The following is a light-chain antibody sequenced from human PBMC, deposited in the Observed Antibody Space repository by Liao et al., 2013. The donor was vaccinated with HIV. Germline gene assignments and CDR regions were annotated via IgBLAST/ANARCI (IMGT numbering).Light chain of an antibody. CDR2: QDD. CDR3: QAWDSSTKYV. CDR1: RLGEKD. V-gene: IGLV3-1*01. J-gene: IGLJ1*01. Sequence: SYDLTQPPSVSVSPGQTASIACSGDRLGEKDVCWYQQKPGQSPVLVIYQDDKRPSGIPDRFTGSNSGNTATLTISGTQAMDEADYYCQAWDSSTKYVFGTGTKVTVL.